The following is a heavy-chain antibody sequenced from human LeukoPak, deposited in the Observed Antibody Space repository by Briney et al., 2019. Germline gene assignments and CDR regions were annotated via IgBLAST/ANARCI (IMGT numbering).Heavy chain of an antibody. V-gene: IGHV3-7*01. CDR1: GFTFSDFW. CDR3: VRESRPGGAMGLYHNLDY. Sequence: GGSLRLSCAGSGFTFSDFWMTWVRQTPGKRLEWVANIKEDGTEKNLVDSVKGRFTISRGNTKNLLFLEMNNLRGDDTAIYYCVRESRPGGAMGLYHNLDYWGQGTLVAVSS. J-gene: IGHJ4*02. D-gene: IGHD1-1*01. CDR2: IKEDGTEK.